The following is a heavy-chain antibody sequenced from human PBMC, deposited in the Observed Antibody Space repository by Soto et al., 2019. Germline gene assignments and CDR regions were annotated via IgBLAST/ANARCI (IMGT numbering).Heavy chain of an antibody. CDR2: ISSHGGRT. CDR3: VKARATGPKSDFDY. V-gene: IGHV3-64D*06. CDR1: GFTFGTYT. D-gene: IGHD7-27*01. Sequence: GGSLRLSCSASGFTFGTYTMHWVRQAPGRGPECVSTISSHGGRTFYADFVRGRFTMSSDNSKNTLYLQMSSLRLEDTAVYYCVKARATGPKSDFDYWGQGTLVTVSS. J-gene: IGHJ4*02.